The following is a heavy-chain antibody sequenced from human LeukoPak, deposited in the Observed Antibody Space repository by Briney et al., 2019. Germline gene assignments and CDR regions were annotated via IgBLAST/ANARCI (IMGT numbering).Heavy chain of an antibody. J-gene: IGHJ4*02. D-gene: IGHD3-22*01. CDR2: ISWNSGSI. CDR1: GFTFDDYA. CDR3: AKDGDSSGYYRYYFDY. V-gene: IGHV3-9*01. Sequence: PGRSLRLSCAASGFTFDDYAMHWVRQAPGKGLEWVSGISWNSGSIGYADSVKGRFTISRDNAKNSLYLQMNSLRAEDTALYYCAKDGDSSGYYRYYFDYWGQGTLVTVSS.